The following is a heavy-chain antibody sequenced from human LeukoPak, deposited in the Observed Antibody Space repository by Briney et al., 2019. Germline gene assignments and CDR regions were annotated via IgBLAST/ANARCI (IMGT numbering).Heavy chain of an antibody. CDR1: GGSISSGSYY. D-gene: IGHD2-2*01. J-gene: IGHJ4*02. V-gene: IGHV4-61*02. CDR2: IYTSGST. Sequence: SQTLSLTCTVSGGSISSGSYYWSWIRQPAGKGLEWIGRIYTSGSTNYNPSLKSRVTISVDTSKNQFSLKLSSVTAADTAVYYCARVSGSTRDYWGQGTLVTVSS. CDR3: ARVSGSTRDY.